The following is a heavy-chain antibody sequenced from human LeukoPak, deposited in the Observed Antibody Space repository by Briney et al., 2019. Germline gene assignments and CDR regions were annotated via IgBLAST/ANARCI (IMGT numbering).Heavy chain of an antibody. V-gene: IGHV3-30*18. CDR1: GFTFSSYG. CDR2: ISYDGSNK. Sequence: PGGSLRLSCAASGFTFSSYGMHWVRQAPGKGLEWVAVISYDGSNKYYADSVKGRFTISRDNSKNTLYLQMNSLRAEDTAGYYCAKVGGSYHEYFQHWGQGTLVTVSS. J-gene: IGHJ1*01. D-gene: IGHD1-26*01. CDR3: AKVGGSYHEYFQH.